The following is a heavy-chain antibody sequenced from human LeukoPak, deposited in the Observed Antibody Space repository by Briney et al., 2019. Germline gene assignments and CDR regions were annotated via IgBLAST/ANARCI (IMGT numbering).Heavy chain of an antibody. V-gene: IGHV1-18*01. CDR2: ISVYNGDT. J-gene: IGHJ4*02. Sequence: SVKVSCKASGYTFTSYGISWVRQAPGQGLEWMGWISVYNGDTHYAQKLQGRGTMTTDTSTSTAYMELKILRSGDTAVYYCWRDEAADHDYWGQGTLVTVSS. CDR1: GYTFTSYG. CDR3: WRDEAADHDY. D-gene: IGHD6-13*01.